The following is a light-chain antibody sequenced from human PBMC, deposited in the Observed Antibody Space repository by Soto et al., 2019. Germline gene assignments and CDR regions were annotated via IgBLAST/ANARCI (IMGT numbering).Light chain of an antibody. Sequence: DIQMTQSPSTLSASVGDRVTITCRASQSIKNWLAWYQQKPGEAPKLLIYKASTLESGVPSRFSGSGSVTEFTLTISSLQPDDSATYYCQQCNTFWTFGQGTKVDIK. CDR2: KAS. J-gene: IGKJ1*01. CDR3: QQCNTFWT. V-gene: IGKV1-5*03. CDR1: QSIKNW.